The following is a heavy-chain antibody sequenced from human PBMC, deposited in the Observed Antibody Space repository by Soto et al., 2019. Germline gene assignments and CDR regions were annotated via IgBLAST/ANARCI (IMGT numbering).Heavy chain of an antibody. V-gene: IGHV4-59*01. J-gene: IGHJ4*02. D-gene: IGHD4-4*01. CDR3: ARSDYSNYDFDY. CDR2: IYYSGST. CDR1: GGSISSYY. Sequence: SETLSLTCTVSGGSISSYYWSWIRQPPGKGLEWIGYIYYSGSTNYNPSLKSRVTISVDTSKNQFSLKPSSVTAADTAVYYCARSDYSNYDFDYWGQGTLVTVSS.